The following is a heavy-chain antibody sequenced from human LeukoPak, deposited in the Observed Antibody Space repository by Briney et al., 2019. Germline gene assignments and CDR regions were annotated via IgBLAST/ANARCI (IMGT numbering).Heavy chain of an antibody. CDR1: GGTIRSDDYY. Sequence: SETLSLTCTVLGGTIRSDDYYWGWIRQPPGKGLEWIGSIYHSGDTYDRSSLNSRVTVSIDTSKNQFSLMLTSVTAADTAVYSCARHRLEGDTFDIWGQGTMVTVSS. V-gene: IGHV4-39*01. D-gene: IGHD3-3*01. CDR3: ARHRLEGDTFDI. CDR2: IYHSGDT. J-gene: IGHJ3*02.